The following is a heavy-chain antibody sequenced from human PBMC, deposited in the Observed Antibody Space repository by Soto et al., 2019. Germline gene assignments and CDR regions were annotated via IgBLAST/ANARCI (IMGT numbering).Heavy chain of an antibody. J-gene: IGHJ5*02. CDR1: GGSISSSSYY. CDR3: ARIKDYYDSSGYYYRFRWFDP. Sequence: QLQLQESGPGLVKPSETLSLTCTVSGGSISSSSYYWGWIRQPPGKGLEWIGSIYYSGSTYYNPSLKSRVTISVDTSKNQFSLKLSSVTAADTAVYYCARIKDYYDSSGYYYRFRWFDPWGQGTLVTVSS. V-gene: IGHV4-39*01. CDR2: IYYSGST. D-gene: IGHD3-22*01.